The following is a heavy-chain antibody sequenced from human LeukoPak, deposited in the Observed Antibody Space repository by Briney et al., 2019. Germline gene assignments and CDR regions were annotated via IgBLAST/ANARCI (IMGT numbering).Heavy chain of an antibody. D-gene: IGHD1-26*01. CDR3: ARRGLVGATLGAIDY. V-gene: IGHV4-34*01. Sequence: SETLSLTCAVYGGSFSGYYWSWLRQPPGKGLEWIGEINHSGSTNYNPSLKSRVTISVDTSKNQFSLKLSSVTAADTAVYYCARRGLVGATLGAIDYWGQGTLVTVSS. CDR2: INHSGST. CDR1: GGSFSGYY. J-gene: IGHJ4*02.